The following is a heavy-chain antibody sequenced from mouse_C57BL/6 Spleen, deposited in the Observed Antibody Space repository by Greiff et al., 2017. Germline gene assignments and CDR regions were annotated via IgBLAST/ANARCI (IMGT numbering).Heavy chain of an antibody. D-gene: IGHD3-3*01. CDR1: GFTFSSYA. CDR2: ISDGGSYT. V-gene: IGHV5-4*01. J-gene: IGHJ2*01. CDR3: ARENCSGCLDY. Sequence: EVMLVESGGGLVKPGGSLKLSCAASGFTFSSYAMSWVRQTPEKRLEWVATISDGGSYTYYPDNVKGRFTISRDNAKNNLYLQMSHLKSEDTAMYYCARENCSGCLDYWGQGTTLTVSS.